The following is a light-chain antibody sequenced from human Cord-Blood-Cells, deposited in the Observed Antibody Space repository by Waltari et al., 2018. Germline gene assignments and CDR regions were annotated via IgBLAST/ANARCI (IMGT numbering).Light chain of an antibody. Sequence: EIVLTQSPATLPLFPGERATLSCRASQSVSSYLAWYQQKPGQAPRLLIYDASNRAAGIPARFSGSGSGTDFTLTISSLVPEDFAVYYCQQRSNWPLTFGGGTKVEIK. V-gene: IGKV3-11*01. CDR2: DAS. CDR3: QQRSNWPLT. J-gene: IGKJ4*01. CDR1: QSVSSY.